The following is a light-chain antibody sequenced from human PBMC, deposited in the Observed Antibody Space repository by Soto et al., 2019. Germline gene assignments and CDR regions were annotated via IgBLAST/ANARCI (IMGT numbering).Light chain of an antibody. CDR1: QSVSDN. V-gene: IGKV3-15*01. J-gene: IGKJ2*01. CDR2: GAS. Sequence: EIVMTQSPATLSASPGERVTLSCRASQSVSDNLAWYQQKPGQAPRLLIYGASTRATTIPARFSGSGSGTEFTLTISSLQSEDFAVYYCQQSNNWPYTFGQGTKLDFK. CDR3: QQSNNWPYT.